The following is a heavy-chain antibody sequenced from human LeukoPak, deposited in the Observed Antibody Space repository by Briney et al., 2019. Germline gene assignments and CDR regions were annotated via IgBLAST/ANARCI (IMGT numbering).Heavy chain of an antibody. CDR3: ARDLELYYGSGSYYNLYYYYYMDV. V-gene: IGHV4-4*07. J-gene: IGHJ6*03. CDR2: IYTSGST. CDR1: GGSISSYY. D-gene: IGHD3-10*01. Sequence: SETLSLTCTVSGGSISSYYWSWIRQPAGKGLEWIGRIYTSGSTNYSPSLKSRVTMSVDTSKNQFSLKLSSVTAADTAVYYCARDLELYYGSGSYYNLYYYYYMDVWGKGTTVTVSS.